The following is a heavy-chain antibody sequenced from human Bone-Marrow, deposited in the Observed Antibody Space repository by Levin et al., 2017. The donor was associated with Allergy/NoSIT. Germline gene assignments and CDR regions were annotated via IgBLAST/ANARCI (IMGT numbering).Heavy chain of an antibody. CDR3: ASYPLSGSPPDGFDI. D-gene: IGHD3-10*01. CDR1: GFTFNMYP. J-gene: IGHJ3*02. CDR2: ISRTSYNI. Sequence: ASVKVSCAASGFTFNMYPMNWVRQAPGKGLEWVSSISRTSYNIYYADSVKGRFTISRDNAKNSLYLQMNSLRAEDTALYYCASYPLSGSPPDGFDIWGRGTMVTVSS. V-gene: IGHV3-21*01.